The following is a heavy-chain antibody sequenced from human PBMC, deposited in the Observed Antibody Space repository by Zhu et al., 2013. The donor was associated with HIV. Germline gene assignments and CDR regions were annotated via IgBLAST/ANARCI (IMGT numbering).Heavy chain of an antibody. J-gene: IGHJ6*01. CDR1: GYTFTSYY. CDR2: INPDGGRT. Sequence: QVQLVQSGAEVKKPGAAVKVSCKATGYTFTSYYIHWVRQAPGQGLEWMGMINPDGGRTDYAQKFQGRVIMARDTSTSTVYMELSSLRSDDAAVFYCARALRVWVANKGFYYYTLDVWGPRPPRSSSLQ. V-gene: IGHV1-46*01. CDR3: ARALRVWVANKGFYYYTLDV. D-gene: IGHD1-26*01.